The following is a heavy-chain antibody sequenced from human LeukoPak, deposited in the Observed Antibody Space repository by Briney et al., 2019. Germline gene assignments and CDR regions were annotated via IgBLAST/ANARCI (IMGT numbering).Heavy chain of an antibody. CDR1: GGSFSGYY. CDR3: ARHPSGY. CDR2: INHSGST. V-gene: IGHV4-34*01. D-gene: IGHD6-25*01. Sequence: MPSETLSLTCAVYGGSFSGYYWSWIRQPPGKGLEWIGEINHSGSTYYNPSLKSRVTISVDTSKNQFSLKLSSVTAADTAVYYCARHPSGYWGQGTLVTVSS. J-gene: IGHJ4*02.